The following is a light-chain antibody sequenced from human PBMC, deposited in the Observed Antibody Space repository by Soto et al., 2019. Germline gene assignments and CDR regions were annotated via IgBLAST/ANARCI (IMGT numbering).Light chain of an antibody. Sequence: QSVLTQPPSASGSPGQSVTISFTGTSSDVGGYNYVSWYQQYPGRAPKLMSYEVTKRPSGVTDRFSGSKSGNAASLTVSGLQAEDEADYYCSSYAASNNFYFVFGGGTKLTVL. J-gene: IGLJ3*02. CDR2: EVT. CDR1: SSDVGGYNY. CDR3: SSYAASNNFYFV. V-gene: IGLV2-8*01.